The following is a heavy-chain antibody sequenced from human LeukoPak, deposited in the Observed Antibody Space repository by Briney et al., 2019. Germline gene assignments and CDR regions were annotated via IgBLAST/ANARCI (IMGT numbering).Heavy chain of an antibody. V-gene: IGHV3-48*02. CDR2: ISPWRDLI. CDR1: GVTISTHG. Sequence: GASLRLSCGASGVTISTHGISWGRHAPRKGMGLVAYISPWRDLIYYADSVKRRLTSSSDDARNSLYLQMHSLRDGGTAVYYCAGLRGRTVTTWYFVLWGRGTLVSVPS. CDR3: AGLRGRTVTTWYFVL. D-gene: IGHD4-17*01. J-gene: IGHJ2*01.